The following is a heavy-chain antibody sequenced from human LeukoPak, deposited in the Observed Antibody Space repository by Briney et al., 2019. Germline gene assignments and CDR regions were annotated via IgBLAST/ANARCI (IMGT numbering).Heavy chain of an antibody. Sequence: ASVKVSCKASGYTFTGYYMHWVRQAPGQGLEWMGWINPNSGGTNYARKFQGWVTMTRDTSISTAYMELSRLRSDDTAVYYCARRRGYSSSWYADDAFDIWGQGTMVTVSS. D-gene: IGHD6-13*01. CDR3: ARRRGYSSSWYADDAFDI. CDR1: GYTFTGYY. J-gene: IGHJ3*02. V-gene: IGHV1-2*04. CDR2: INPNSGGT.